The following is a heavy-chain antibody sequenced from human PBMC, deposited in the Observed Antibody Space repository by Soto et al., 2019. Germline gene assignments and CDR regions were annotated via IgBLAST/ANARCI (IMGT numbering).Heavy chain of an antibody. CDR3: GRGLASGDH. CDR1: GYTLTSFH. V-gene: IGHV1-46*03. Sequence: ASVKVPCKKSGYTLTSFHIHWVRPAPGQGLEWMGKDNPSGGSTHDAQSFNGRIIISRDTSTSTVYMDLSSLRSEVTSIYYCGRGLASGDHWGQGTLGTGSS. CDR2: DNPSGGST. J-gene: IGHJ5*02. D-gene: IGHD6-6*01.